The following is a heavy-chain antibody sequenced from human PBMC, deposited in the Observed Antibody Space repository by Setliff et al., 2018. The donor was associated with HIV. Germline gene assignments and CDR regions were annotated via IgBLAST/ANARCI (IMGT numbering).Heavy chain of an antibody. CDR2: IIPIFGTA. J-gene: IGHJ5*01. V-gene: IGHV1-69*08. Sequence: SVKVSCKASGGTFSSYSISWVRQAPGQGLEWMGRIIPIFGTANYAQTFQGRVTFTADKSTTTAYMDLRSLRSEDTAVYYCAKAGGSYYDPSGYFWFDSWGQGTLVTVSS. CDR3: AKAGGSYYDPSGYFWFDS. D-gene: IGHD3-22*01. CDR1: GGTFSSYS.